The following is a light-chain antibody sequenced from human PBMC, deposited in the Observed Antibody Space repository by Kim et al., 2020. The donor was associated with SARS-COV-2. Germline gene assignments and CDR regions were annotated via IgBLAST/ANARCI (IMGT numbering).Light chain of an antibody. CDR2: DAG. CDR3: GTWDTRLSAWV. J-gene: IGLJ3*02. V-gene: IGLV1-51*01. Sequence: GEKGTKTCSVSPSNNGNSYVSWYRQIARTAPKLVIYDAGKRPSGIPDRFSVSKSGTSATLAITGLQTGDEADYYCGTWDTRLSAWVFGGGTQLTVL. CDR1: PSNNGNSY.